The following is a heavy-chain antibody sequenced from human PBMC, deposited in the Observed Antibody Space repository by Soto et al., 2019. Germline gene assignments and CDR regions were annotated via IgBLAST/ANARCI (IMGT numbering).Heavy chain of an antibody. CDR1: GFTFTSSA. J-gene: IGHJ3*02. Sequence: ASVKVSCKASGFTFTSSAVQWVRQARGQRLEWIGWIVVGSGNTNYAQKFQERVTITRDMSTSTAYMELSSLRSEDTAVYYCAAAGFTMIVVAAFDIWGQGTMVTVSS. CDR2: IVVGSGNT. V-gene: IGHV1-58*01. CDR3: AAAGFTMIVVAAFDI. D-gene: IGHD3-22*01.